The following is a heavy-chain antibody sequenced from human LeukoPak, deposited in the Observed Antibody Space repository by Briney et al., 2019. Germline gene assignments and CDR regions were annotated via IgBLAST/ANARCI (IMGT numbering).Heavy chain of an antibody. J-gene: IGHJ4*02. D-gene: IGHD3-10*01. CDR2: INSDGSTT. V-gene: IGHV3-74*01. Sequence: RGSLRLSCVASGFTFSSYWMHWVRQAPGKGLVWVSRINSDGSTTTYADSVRGRFTISRDNAKHTLYLQMNSLRAEDTAVYYCERGGFDTIGFDYWGQGTLVTVSS. CDR1: GFTFSSYW. CDR3: ERGGFDTIGFDY.